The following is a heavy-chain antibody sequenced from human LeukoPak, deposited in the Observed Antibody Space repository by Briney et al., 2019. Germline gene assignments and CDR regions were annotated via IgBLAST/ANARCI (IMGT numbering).Heavy chain of an antibody. CDR2: INQDGSDK. V-gene: IGHV3-7*01. D-gene: IGHD3-3*01. Sequence: GGSLRLSCAASGFSFRTYWMSWVRQAPGKGLEWVANINQDGSDKYYVDSVKGRFTISRDNAENSLFLQMNSLRAEDTAVYYCAPGGVNPYEYWGQGTLVTVSS. CDR1: GFSFRTYW. J-gene: IGHJ4*02. CDR3: APGGVNPYEY.